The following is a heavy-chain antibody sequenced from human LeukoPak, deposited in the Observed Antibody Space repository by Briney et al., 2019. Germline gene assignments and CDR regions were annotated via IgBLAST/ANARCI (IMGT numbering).Heavy chain of an antibody. CDR1: GGSFSGYY. CDR2: INHSGST. D-gene: IGHD3-10*01. V-gene: IGHV4-34*01. Sequence: SETLSLTCAVYGGSFSGYYWSWIRQPPGKGLEWSGEINHSGSTNYNPSLKSRVTISVDTSKNQFSLKLSSVTAADTAVYYCARAGTMVRGVRHYGMDVWGKGTTVTVSS. J-gene: IGHJ6*04. CDR3: ARAGTMVRGVRHYGMDV.